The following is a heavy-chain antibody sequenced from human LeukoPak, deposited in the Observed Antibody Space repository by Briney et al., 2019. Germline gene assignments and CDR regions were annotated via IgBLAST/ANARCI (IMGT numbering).Heavy chain of an antibody. V-gene: IGHV3-23*01. J-gene: IGHJ4*02. CDR3: AKGKLAFDS. CDR2: ITASRDYT. CDR1: GFTFSTYA. Sequence: GGSLRLSCAGSGFTFSTYAMTWVRQAPGKGLEWVSTITASRDYTYYADSVKGRFTISRDDSKNTLYLQMSSLRAEDTALYHCAKGKLAFDSWGQGTLVTVSS.